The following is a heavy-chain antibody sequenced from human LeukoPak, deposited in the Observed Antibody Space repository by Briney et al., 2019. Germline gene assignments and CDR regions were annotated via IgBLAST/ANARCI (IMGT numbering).Heavy chain of an antibody. V-gene: IGHV3-74*01. CDR3: ASGAYYYDSSGYYYAGY. D-gene: IGHD3-22*01. CDR2: INSDGSST. CDR1: GFTFSSYW. J-gene: IGHJ4*02. Sequence: GGSLRLSCAASGFTFSSYWMHWVRQAPGKELVWVSRINSDGSSTSYADSVKGRFTISRDNAKNTLYLQMNSLRAEDTAVYYRASGAYYYDSSGYYYAGYWGQGTLVTVSS.